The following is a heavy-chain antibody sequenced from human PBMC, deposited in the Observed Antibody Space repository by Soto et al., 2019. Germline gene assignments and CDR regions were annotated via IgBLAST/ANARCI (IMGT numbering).Heavy chain of an antibody. CDR2: ISYDGSNK. J-gene: IGHJ4*02. D-gene: IGHD3-3*01. Sequence: QVQLVESGGGVVQPGRSLRLSCAASGFTFSSYAMHWVRQAPGKGLEWVAVISYDGSNKYYADSVKGRFTISRDNSKNTLYLQMNSLSAEDTAVYYCARTDMRSGYYFDYWGQGTLVTVSS. CDR3: ARTDMRSGYYFDY. V-gene: IGHV3-30-3*01. CDR1: GFTFSSYA.